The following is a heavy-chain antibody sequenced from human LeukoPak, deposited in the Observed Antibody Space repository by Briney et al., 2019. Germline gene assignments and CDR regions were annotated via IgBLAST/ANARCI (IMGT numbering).Heavy chain of an antibody. CDR2: INPNSGGT. J-gene: IGHJ4*02. V-gene: IGHV1-2*06. CDR3: AREAAAGNELDY. Sequence: ASVKVSCKASGYTFTGYYMHWVRQAPGQELEWMGRINPNSGGTNYAQKFQGRVTMTTDTSTSTAYMELRSLRSDDTAVYYCAREAAAGNELDYWGQGTLVTVSS. CDR1: GYTFTGYY. D-gene: IGHD6-13*01.